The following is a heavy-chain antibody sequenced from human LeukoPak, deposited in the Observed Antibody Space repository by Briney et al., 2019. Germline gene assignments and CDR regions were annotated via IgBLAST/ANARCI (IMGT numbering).Heavy chain of an antibody. V-gene: IGHV4-39*01. CDR3: ARHYLGVPAAKGYFDY. CDR2: IYYSGST. D-gene: IGHD2-2*01. J-gene: IGHJ4*02. CDR1: GGSISSSSYY. Sequence: SSETLSLTCTVSGGSISSSSYYWGWIRQPPGKGLEWIGSIYYSGSTYYNPSLKSRVTISVDTSKNQFSLKLSSVTAADTAVYYCARHYLGVPAAKGYFDYWGQGTLVTVSS.